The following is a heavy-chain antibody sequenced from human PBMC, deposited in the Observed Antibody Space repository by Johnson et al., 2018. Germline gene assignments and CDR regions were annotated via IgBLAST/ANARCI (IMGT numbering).Heavy chain of an antibody. CDR3: ARRSPLTISWGDAFDI. J-gene: IGHJ3*02. CDR1: GFTVSSNF. D-gene: IGHD1-14*01. CDR2: IYIDGST. V-gene: IGHV3-66*02. Sequence: VQLQEAGGGLVQPGGSLRLSCGASGFTVSSNFMSGVRQAPGKGLEWVAVIYIDGSTYYADSVKGRFTISRDKSKNTLYLQMKSLRPEDTAVYYCARRSPLTISWGDAFDIWGQGTMVTVSS.